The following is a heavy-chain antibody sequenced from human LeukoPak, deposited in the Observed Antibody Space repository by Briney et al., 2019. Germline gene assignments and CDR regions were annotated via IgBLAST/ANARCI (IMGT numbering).Heavy chain of an antibody. J-gene: IGHJ6*03. Sequence: SVKVSCKASGGTFSSYAISWVRQAPGQGLEWMGRIIPIFGTANYAQKIQGRVTITTDESTSTAYMELSSLRSEDTAVYYCARDRIVGATTGYYYYMDVWGKGTTVTVSS. V-gene: IGHV1-69*05. CDR1: GGTFSSYA. D-gene: IGHD1-26*01. CDR3: ARDRIVGATTGYYYYMDV. CDR2: IIPIFGTA.